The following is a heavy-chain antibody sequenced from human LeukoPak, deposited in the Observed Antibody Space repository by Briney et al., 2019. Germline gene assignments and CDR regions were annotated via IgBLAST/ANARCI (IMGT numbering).Heavy chain of an antibody. Sequence: SETLSLTCSVSGGSVSSGDYYWSWIRQPPGKGLEWIGYMYYSGSTYYSPSLKSRVTMSVDTSKNQFSLKLSSVTAADTAVYYCVRRMVGAIRPFDYWGQGTLVTVSS. CDR2: MYYSGST. V-gene: IGHV4-30-4*01. CDR1: GGSVSSGDYY. D-gene: IGHD1-26*01. CDR3: VRRMVGAIRPFDY. J-gene: IGHJ4*02.